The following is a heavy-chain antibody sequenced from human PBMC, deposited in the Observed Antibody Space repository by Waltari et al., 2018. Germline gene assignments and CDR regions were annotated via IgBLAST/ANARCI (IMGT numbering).Heavy chain of an antibody. J-gene: IGHJ5*02. CDR1: GGSISSSSYY. V-gene: IGHV4-39*07. CDR3: ASEITMVQGVMKSGRFDP. CDR2: IYYSGST. Sequence: QLQLQESGPGLVKPSETLSLTCTVSGGSISSSSYYWGWIRQPPGKGLEWIGSIYYSGSTYYNPSLKSRVTISVDTSKNQFSLKLSSVTAADTAVYYCASEITMVQGVMKSGRFDPWGQGTLVTVSS. D-gene: IGHD3-10*01.